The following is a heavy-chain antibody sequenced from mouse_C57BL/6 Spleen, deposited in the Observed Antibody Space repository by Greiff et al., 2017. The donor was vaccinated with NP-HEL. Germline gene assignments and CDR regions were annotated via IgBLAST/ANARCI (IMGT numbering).Heavy chain of an antibody. Sequence: EVMLVESGGDLVKPGGSLKLSCAASGFTFSSYGMSWVRQTPDKRLEWVATISSGGSYTYYPDSVKGRFTISRDNAKNTLYLQMSSLKSEDTAMYYCARLSYGSSPPAMDYWGQGTSVTVSS. V-gene: IGHV5-6*01. J-gene: IGHJ4*01. D-gene: IGHD1-1*01. CDR2: ISSGGSYT. CDR1: GFTFSSYG. CDR3: ARLSYGSSPPAMDY.